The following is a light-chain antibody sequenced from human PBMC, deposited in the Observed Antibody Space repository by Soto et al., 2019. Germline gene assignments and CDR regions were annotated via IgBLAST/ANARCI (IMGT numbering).Light chain of an antibody. V-gene: IGKV1-39*01. CDR2: AAS. CDR1: QSMSSF. J-gene: IGKJ1*01. CDR3: QQYYSYPQT. Sequence: DIQMTQSPSSLSASVGDRVTITCRASQSMSSFLNWYQQKPGKAPKLLIYAASTLQSGVPSRFSGSGSGTDFTLTISCLQSEDFATYYCQQYYSYPQTFGQGTKVEIK.